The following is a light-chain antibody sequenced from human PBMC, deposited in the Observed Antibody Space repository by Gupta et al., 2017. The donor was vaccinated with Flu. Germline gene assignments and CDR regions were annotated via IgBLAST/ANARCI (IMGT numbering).Light chain of an antibody. CDR1: HSVLFSSNNYNY. Sequence: NCKSSHSVLFSSNNYNYLGWYQQKPRRPTKVIIYWASIQDSGVPDRFSGSGSGTDFTTTINNLQAEDVALYCGQRYYTHTPTFGQGTRLEIK. J-gene: IGKJ5*01. CDR3: QRYYTHTPT. V-gene: IGKV4-1*01. CDR2: WAS.